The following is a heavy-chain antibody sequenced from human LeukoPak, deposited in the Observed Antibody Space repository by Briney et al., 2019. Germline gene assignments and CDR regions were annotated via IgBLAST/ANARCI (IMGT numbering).Heavy chain of an antibody. Sequence: GGSLRLSCAASGFTFSSYWMSWVRQAPGKGLEWVANIKQDGSEKYYVDSVKGRFTISRDNAKSSLYLQMNSLRAEDTAVFYCARVGSSRDFWTGYYTDYYYMDVWGKGTTVTVSS. CDR2: IKQDGSEK. CDR3: ARVGSSRDFWTGYYTDYYYMDV. V-gene: IGHV3-7*01. D-gene: IGHD3/OR15-3a*01. J-gene: IGHJ6*03. CDR1: GFTFSSYW.